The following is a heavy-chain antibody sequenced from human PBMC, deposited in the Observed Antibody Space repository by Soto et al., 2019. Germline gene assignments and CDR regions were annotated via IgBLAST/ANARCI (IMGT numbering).Heavy chain of an antibody. D-gene: IGHD1-26*01. Sequence: ASVKVSCKASGYTLTELSMHWVRQAPGKGLEWMGGFDPEDGETIYAQKFQGRVTMTEDTSTDTAYMELSSLRSEDTAVYYCATVGLKELLRAPFDYWGQGTLVTVSS. CDR1: GYTLTELS. J-gene: IGHJ4*02. CDR3: ATVGLKELLRAPFDY. V-gene: IGHV1-24*01. CDR2: FDPEDGET.